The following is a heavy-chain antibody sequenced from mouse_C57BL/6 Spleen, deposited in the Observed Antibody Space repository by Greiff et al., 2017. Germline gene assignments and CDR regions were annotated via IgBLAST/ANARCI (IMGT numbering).Heavy chain of an antibody. Sequence: QVQLQQPGAELVMPGASVKLSCKASGYTFTSYWMHWVKQRPGQGLAWIGEIDPSDSYTNYNQKFKGKSTLTVDKSSSTAYMQLSSLTSEDSAVYYCASLYYDYLWFAYWGQGTLVTVSA. J-gene: IGHJ3*01. CDR3: ASLYYDYLWFAY. CDR2: IDPSDSYT. D-gene: IGHD2-4*01. CDR1: GYTFTSYW. V-gene: IGHV1-69*01.